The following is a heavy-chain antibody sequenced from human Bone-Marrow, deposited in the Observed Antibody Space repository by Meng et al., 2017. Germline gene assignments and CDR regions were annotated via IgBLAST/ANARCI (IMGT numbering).Heavy chain of an antibody. CDR2: INHSGST. CDR3: ARDCSSSSCSLDY. J-gene: IGHJ4*02. Sequence: QVQLQQWGAGLLKPSETLSVTCAVYGGSFSGYYWSWIRQPPGKGLEWIGEINHSGSTNYNPSLKSRVTMSVDTSKNQLSLKLSSVTAADTAVYYCARDCSSSSCSLDYWGQGTLVTVSS. V-gene: IGHV4-34*01. D-gene: IGHD2-2*01. CDR1: GGSFSGYY.